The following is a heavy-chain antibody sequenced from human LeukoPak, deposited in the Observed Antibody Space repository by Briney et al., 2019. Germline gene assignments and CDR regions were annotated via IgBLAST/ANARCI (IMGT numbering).Heavy chain of an antibody. J-gene: IGHJ4*02. CDR2: ISWDGGST. CDR3: ARGGIAVAGTDY. D-gene: IGHD6-19*01. Sequence: PGGSLRLSCAASGFTFDDYTMHWVRQAPGKGLEWVSLISWDGGSTYYADSVKGRFTISRDNSKNSLYLQMNSLRTEDTALYYCARGGIAVAGTDYWGQGTLVTVSS. V-gene: IGHV3-43*01. CDR1: GFTFDDYT.